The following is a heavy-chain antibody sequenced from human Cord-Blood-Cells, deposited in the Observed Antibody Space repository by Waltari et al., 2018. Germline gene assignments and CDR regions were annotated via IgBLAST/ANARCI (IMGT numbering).Heavy chain of an antibody. CDR3: ASCPSAAGTRSNWFDP. CDR2: INHSGST. CDR1: GGSFSGYY. D-gene: IGHD6-13*01. J-gene: IGHJ5*02. Sequence: QVQLQQWSAGLLKPSETLSLTCAVYGGSFSGYYWSWIRQPPGKGLEWIGEINHSGSTNYNPSLKSRVTISVDTSKNQFSLKLSSVTAADTAVYYCASCPSAAGTRSNWFDPWGQGTLVTVSS. V-gene: IGHV4-34*01.